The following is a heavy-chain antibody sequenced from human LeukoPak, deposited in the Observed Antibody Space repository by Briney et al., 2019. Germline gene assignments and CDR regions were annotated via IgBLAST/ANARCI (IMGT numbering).Heavy chain of an antibody. J-gene: IGHJ4*02. CDR1: GFTFSSYA. Sequence: GGSLRLSCAASGFTFSSYAMHWVRQAPGKGLEWVAVISYDGSNKYYADSVKGRFTIFRDNSKNTLYLQMNSLRAEDTAVYYCARNLGQQLANFDYWGQGTLVTVSS. V-gene: IGHV3-30-3*01. D-gene: IGHD6-13*01. CDR3: ARNLGQQLANFDY. CDR2: ISYDGSNK.